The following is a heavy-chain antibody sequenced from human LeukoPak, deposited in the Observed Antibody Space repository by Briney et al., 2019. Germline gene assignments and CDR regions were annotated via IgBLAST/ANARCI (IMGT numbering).Heavy chain of an antibody. J-gene: IGHJ4*02. Sequence: GGSPRLSCAASGFTFSSYAMSWVRQAPGKGLEWVSAISGSGGSTYYADSVKGRFTISRDNSKNTLYLQMNSLRAEDTAVYYCAGRRDGYNRKYYFDYWGQGTLVTVSS. CDR2: ISGSGGST. D-gene: IGHD5-12*01. V-gene: IGHV3-23*01. CDR3: AGRRDGYNRKYYFDY. CDR1: GFTFSSYA.